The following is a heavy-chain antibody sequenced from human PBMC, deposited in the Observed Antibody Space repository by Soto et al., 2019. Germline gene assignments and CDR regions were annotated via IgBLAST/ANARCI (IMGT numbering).Heavy chain of an antibody. Sequence: EVQLVESGGGLVQPGGSLRLSCAASGFTFSSYWMSWVRQAPGKGLEWVDNINQDGSEKYYVDSVTGRFTISSDNAKNSLYLKMNILIAEGTAVYYCAREGYSGGWNLGYYSYYMDVWGEGTTVTVSS. CDR1: GFTFSSYW. V-gene: IGHV3-7*01. CDR3: AREGYSGGWNLGYYSYYMDV. J-gene: IGHJ6*03. D-gene: IGHD6-19*01. CDR2: INQDGSEK.